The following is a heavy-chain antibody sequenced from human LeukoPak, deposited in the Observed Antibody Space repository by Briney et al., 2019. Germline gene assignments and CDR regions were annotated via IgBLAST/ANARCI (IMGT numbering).Heavy chain of an antibody. V-gene: IGHV3-30*02. D-gene: IGHD3-22*01. CDR2: IRYDGSNK. Sequence: GGSLRLSCAASGFTFSSYGMHWVRQAPGKGLEWVAFIRYDGSNKYYADSVKGRFTISRDNSKNTLYLQMNSLRAEDTAVYYCANLPYYYDSSGYYSGYWGQGTLVTVSS. J-gene: IGHJ4*02. CDR1: GFTFSSYG. CDR3: ANLPYYYDSSGYYSGY.